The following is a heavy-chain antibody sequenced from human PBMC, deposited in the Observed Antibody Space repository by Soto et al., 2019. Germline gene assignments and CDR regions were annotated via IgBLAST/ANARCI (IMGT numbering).Heavy chain of an antibody. D-gene: IGHD3-22*01. CDR1: GGTFSSYA. CDR2: IIPIFGTA. CDR3: ARSSRAGPSDSSGYHFDY. V-gene: IGHV1-69*13. J-gene: IGHJ4*02. Sequence: SVKVSCKASGGTFSSYAISWVRQAPGQGLEWMGGIIPIFGTANYAQKFQGRVTITADESTSTAYMELSSLRSEDTAVYYCARSSRAGPSDSSGYHFDYWGQGTLVTVSS.